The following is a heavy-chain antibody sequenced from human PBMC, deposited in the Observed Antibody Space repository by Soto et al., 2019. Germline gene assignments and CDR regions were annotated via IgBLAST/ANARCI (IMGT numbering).Heavy chain of an antibody. CDR3: ARQCRGVTCHWFVP. V-gene: IGHV4-4*02. CDR2: VYHSGST. Sequence: SETLSLTCAVSGGSISTSNWWSWVRQPPGKGLEWIGEVYHSGSTNYNPSLKSRVTISVDTSKNQFSLTLTSVTAADTAVYYCARQCRGVTCHWFVPWGQGTLVTVSS. D-gene: IGHD2-15*01. J-gene: IGHJ5*02. CDR1: GGSISTSNW.